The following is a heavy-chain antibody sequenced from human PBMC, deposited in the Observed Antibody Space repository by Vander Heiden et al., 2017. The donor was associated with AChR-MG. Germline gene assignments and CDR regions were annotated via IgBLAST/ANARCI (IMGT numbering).Heavy chain of an antibody. V-gene: IGHV1-2*06. CDR2: INPNSGGT. CDR3: ARVYTTVTPLDY. D-gene: IGHD4-17*01. J-gene: IGHJ4*02. Sequence: QEELVLAGGGVRKPVASVKVSCKASGDPFTGYYMHWVRQAPGQGLEWMGRINPNSGGTNYAQKFQGRVTMTRDTSISTAYMELSRLRSDDTAVYYCARVYTTVTPLDYWGQGTLVTVSS. CDR1: GDPFTGYY.